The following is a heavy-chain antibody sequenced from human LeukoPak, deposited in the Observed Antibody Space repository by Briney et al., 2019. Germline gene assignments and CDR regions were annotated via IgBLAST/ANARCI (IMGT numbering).Heavy chain of an antibody. Sequence: GGSLRLSCAVSGFTFSSYEMNWVRQAPGKGLEWVSYISSSGSTIYYADSVKGRFTISRDNAKNSLYLQMNSLRAEDTAVYYCAKDVREYSYGLFDYWGKGTLVTVSS. J-gene: IGHJ4*02. CDR2: ISSSGSTI. CDR3: AKDVREYSYGLFDY. CDR1: GFTFSSYE. D-gene: IGHD5-18*01. V-gene: IGHV3-48*03.